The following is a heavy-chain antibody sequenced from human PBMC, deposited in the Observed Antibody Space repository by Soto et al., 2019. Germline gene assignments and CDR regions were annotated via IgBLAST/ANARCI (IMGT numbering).Heavy chain of an antibody. D-gene: IGHD1-26*01. Sequence: GGSLRLSCAASGFTFSWFWMHWVRQAPGKGPVWVSRINGDGSSTTYADSVKGRFTISRDNAKNTLYLKMNSLRAEETAVYYWAREAVGTIGYWGQGTLVTVSS. CDR2: INGDGSST. J-gene: IGHJ4*02. V-gene: IGHV3-74*01. CDR1: GFTFSWFW. CDR3: AREAVGTIGY.